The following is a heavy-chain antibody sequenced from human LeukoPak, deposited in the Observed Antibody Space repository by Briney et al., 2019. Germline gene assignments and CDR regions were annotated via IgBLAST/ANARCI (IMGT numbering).Heavy chain of an antibody. CDR1: GYTLTGYY. Sequence: GASVKVSCKASGYTLTGYYIHWVRQAPGQGLEWMGWINPNSGVTNYAQKLQGRVTLTRDTPISTAYMEVSRLRSDDAAMYYCARAHMTTVTLGDYWGQGTLVTVSS. V-gene: IGHV1-2*02. CDR3: ARAHMTTVTLGDY. D-gene: IGHD4-11*01. J-gene: IGHJ4*02. CDR2: INPNSGVT.